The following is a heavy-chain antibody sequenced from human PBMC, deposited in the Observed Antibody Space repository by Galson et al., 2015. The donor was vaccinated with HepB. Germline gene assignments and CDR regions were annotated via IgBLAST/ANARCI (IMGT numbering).Heavy chain of an antibody. CDR1: GGTFSSYA. Sequence: SVKVSCKASGGTFSSYAISWVRQAPGQGLEWMGGIIPIFGTANYAQKFQGRVTITADKSTSTAYMELSSLRSEDTAVYYCAREMGATQYYYYYYGMDVWGQGTTVTVSS. CDR2: IIPIFGTA. CDR3: AREMGATQYYYYYYGMDV. D-gene: IGHD1-26*01. J-gene: IGHJ6*02. V-gene: IGHV1-69*06.